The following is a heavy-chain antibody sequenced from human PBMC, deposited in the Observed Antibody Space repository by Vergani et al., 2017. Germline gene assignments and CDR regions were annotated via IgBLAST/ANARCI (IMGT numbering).Heavy chain of an antibody. D-gene: IGHD4-23*01. CDR1: GFTFSTYD. CDR3: ARAVSTRVVDPPGY. J-gene: IGHJ4*02. V-gene: IGHV3-13*01. CDR2: IGTAGDT. Sequence: EVQLVESGGGLVQPGGSLRLSCAASGFTFSTYDMHWVRQATGKGLEWVSAIGTAGDTYYPGSVKGRFTISIENAKNSLYLLINSLRAGDTAIYYCARAVSTRVVDPPGYWGQGTLVTVSS.